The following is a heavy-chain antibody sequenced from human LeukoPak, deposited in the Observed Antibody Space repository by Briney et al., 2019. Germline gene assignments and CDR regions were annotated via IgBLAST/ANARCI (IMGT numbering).Heavy chain of an antibody. CDR2: INHSGST. V-gene: IGHV4-34*09. CDR1: GGSFSGYY. CDR3: ARYTAMVAFHAHGFDI. D-gene: IGHD5-18*01. J-gene: IGHJ3*02. Sequence: SETLSLTCAVYGGSFSGYYWSWIRQPPGKGLEWIGEINHSGSTNYNPSLKSRVTISVDTSKNQFSLKLSSVTAADTAVYYCARYTAMVAFHAHGFDIWGQGTMVTVSS.